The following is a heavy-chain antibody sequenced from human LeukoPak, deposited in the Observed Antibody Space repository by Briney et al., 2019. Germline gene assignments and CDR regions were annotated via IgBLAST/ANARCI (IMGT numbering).Heavy chain of an antibody. Sequence: GGSLRLSCAASGFTFNNYAMGWVRQAPGKGLEWVSTLSGTGRSTYYADSVKGRFSVSRDNSKNTLYLEMNSLRVEDTAMYYCARDNLVGGFSAPGFFDFWGQGTLVTVSS. V-gene: IGHV3-23*01. CDR3: ARDNLVGGFSAPGFFDF. J-gene: IGHJ4*02. CDR1: GFTFNNYA. D-gene: IGHD5-12*01. CDR2: LSGTGRST.